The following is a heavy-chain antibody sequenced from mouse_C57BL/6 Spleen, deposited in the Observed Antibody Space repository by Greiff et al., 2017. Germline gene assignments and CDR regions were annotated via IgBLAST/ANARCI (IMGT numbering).Heavy chain of an antibody. CDR1: GFSLTSYG. CDR2: IWRGGST. Sequence: QVQLQQSGPGLVQPSQSLSITCTVSGFSLTSYGVHWVRQSPGKGLEWLGVIWRGGSTDYNAAFMSRLSITKDNSKSQVFFKMNSLQADDTAIYYCAKNGEGPYYGSSYWYFDVWGTGTTVTVSS. D-gene: IGHD1-1*01. CDR3: AKNGEGPYYGSSYWYFDV. V-gene: IGHV2-5*01. J-gene: IGHJ1*03.